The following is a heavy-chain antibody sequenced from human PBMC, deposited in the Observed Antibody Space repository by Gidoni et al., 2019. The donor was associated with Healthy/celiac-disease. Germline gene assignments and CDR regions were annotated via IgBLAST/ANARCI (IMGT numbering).Heavy chain of an antibody. CDR3: ATDLRGDFWSGYYSDY. CDR2: FDPEDGET. CDR1: GYTLTELS. J-gene: IGHJ4*02. D-gene: IGHD3-3*01. V-gene: IGHV1-24*01. Sequence: QVQLVQSGAEVKKPGASVKVSCKVSGYTLTELSMHWVRQAPGKGLEWMGGFDPEDGETIYAQKFQGRVTMTEDTSTDTAYMELSSLRSEDTAVYYCATDLRGDFWSGYYSDYWGQGTLVTVSS.